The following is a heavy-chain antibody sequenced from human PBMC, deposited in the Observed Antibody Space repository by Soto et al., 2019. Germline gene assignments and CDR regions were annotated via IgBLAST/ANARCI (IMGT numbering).Heavy chain of an antibody. CDR3: AKGYNYYDSSGWILDAFDI. CDR1: GFTFSSYA. D-gene: IGHD3-22*01. J-gene: IGHJ3*02. Sequence: GGSLILSCAASGFTFSSYAMSWVRQAPGKGLEWVSAISGSGGSTYYADSVKGRFTISRDNSKNTLYLQMNSLRAEDTAVYYCAKGYNYYDSSGWILDAFDIWGQGTMVTVSS. V-gene: IGHV3-23*01. CDR2: ISGSGGST.